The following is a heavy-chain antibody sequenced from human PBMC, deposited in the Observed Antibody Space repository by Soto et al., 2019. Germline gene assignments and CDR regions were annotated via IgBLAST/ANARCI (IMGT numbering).Heavy chain of an antibody. D-gene: IGHD3-10*01. Sequence: GGSLRVSWAASGFTFSSYSMNWVRQAPGKGLEWVSSISSSSSYIYYADLVKGRFTISRDNAKNSLYLQMNSLRAEDTAVYYCARGPEGFGELFGYYYYYYMDVWGKGTTVTVSS. CDR3: ARGPEGFGELFGYYYYYYMDV. J-gene: IGHJ6*03. CDR2: ISSSSSYI. V-gene: IGHV3-21*01. CDR1: GFTFSSYS.